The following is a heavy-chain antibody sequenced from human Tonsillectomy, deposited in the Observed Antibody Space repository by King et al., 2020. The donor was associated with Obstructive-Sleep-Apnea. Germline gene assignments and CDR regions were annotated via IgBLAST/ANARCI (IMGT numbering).Heavy chain of an antibody. CDR2: IYIDGST. CDR1: GLTVRSNY. Sequence: VQLVESGGALVQPGGSLRLSCIVSGLTVRSNYMSWLRQAPGKGLEWVSTIYIDGSTHYADSVKGRFTISSLNSENTVFLQVNSLRPDDTAVYYCARGFRWFDPWGQGTLVIVSS. D-gene: IGHD3-10*01. J-gene: IGHJ5*02. V-gene: IGHV3-53*04. CDR3: ARGFRWFDP.